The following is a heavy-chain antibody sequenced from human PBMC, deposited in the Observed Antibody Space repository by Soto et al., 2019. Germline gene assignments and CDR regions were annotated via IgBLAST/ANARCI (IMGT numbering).Heavy chain of an antibody. CDR3: ARDPEDTAIDY. J-gene: IGHJ4*02. CDR2: INGDGDYT. Sequence: PGGSLRLSCAASGFSFSSYWMHWLRQVPGKGLVWVSRINGDGDYTNYADSVKGRFTISRDNAKNTLYLQMNSLRAEDTAVYYCARDPEDTAIDYWGQGTLVTVSS. CDR1: GFSFSSYW. V-gene: IGHV3-74*01. D-gene: IGHD5-18*01.